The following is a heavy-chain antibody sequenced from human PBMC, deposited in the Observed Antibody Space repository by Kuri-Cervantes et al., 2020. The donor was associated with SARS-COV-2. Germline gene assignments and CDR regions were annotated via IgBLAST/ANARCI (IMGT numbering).Heavy chain of an antibody. CDR3: ARGPHSSGYSEYFQH. CDR1: GYTFTSYD. CDR2: MNPNSGNT. Sequence: ASVKVSCRASGYTFTSYDINWVRQAPGQGLEWMGWMNPNSGNTGYAQKFQGRVTMTRDTSISTAYMELSRLRSDDTAVYYCARGPHSSGYSEYFQHWGQGTLVTVSS. J-gene: IGHJ1*01. V-gene: IGHV1-8*02. D-gene: IGHD3-22*01.